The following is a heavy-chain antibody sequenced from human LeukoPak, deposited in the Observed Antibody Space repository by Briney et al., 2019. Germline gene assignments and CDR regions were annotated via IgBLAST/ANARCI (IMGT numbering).Heavy chain of an antibody. CDR3: ALADSSSDWFDP. Sequence: ASVKVSCKASGYTFTGYYMHWVRQAPGQGLEWMGWINPNSGGTNYAQKFQGWVTMTRDTSISTAYMELSRLRSDDTAVYYCALADSSSDWFDPWGQGTLVTVSS. V-gene: IGHV1-2*04. CDR2: INPNSGGT. J-gene: IGHJ5*02. D-gene: IGHD6-6*01. CDR1: GYTFTGYY.